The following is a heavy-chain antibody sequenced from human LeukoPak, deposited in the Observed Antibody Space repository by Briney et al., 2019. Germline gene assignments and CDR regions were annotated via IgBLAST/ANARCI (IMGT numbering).Heavy chain of an antibody. D-gene: IGHD2-2*01. CDR3: ASRGYCSSTSCYYYYYYYMDV. J-gene: IGHJ6*03. Sequence: PSETLSLTCTVSGGSISSSSYYWGWIRQPPGKGLEWIGSIYCSGSTYYNPPLKSRVTISVDTSKNQFSLKLSSVTAADTAVYYCASRGYCSSTSCYYYYYYYMDVWGKGTTVTISS. V-gene: IGHV4-39*01. CDR1: GGSISSSSYY. CDR2: IYCSGST.